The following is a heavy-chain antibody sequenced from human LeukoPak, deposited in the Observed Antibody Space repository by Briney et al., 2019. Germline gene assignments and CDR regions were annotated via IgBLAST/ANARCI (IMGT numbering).Heavy chain of an antibody. CDR1: GYTFSDFY. Sequence: ASVKVSCKASGYTFSDFYMHWVRQAPGQGLEWMGVINPSGGSTSYAQKFQGRVTMTRDTSTSTVYMELSSLRSEDTAVYYCARDHHYYDSSGYLVVGQVGYFDLWGRGTLVTVSS. J-gene: IGHJ2*01. CDR2: INPSGGST. V-gene: IGHV1-46*01. CDR3: ARDHHYYDSSGYLVVGQVGYFDL. D-gene: IGHD3-22*01.